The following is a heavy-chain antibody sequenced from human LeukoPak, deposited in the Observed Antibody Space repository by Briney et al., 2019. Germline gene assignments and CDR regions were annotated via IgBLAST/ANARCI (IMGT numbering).Heavy chain of an antibody. D-gene: IGHD1-26*01. V-gene: IGHV3-30*01. CDR3: ARGPGPIAGAKNPFDI. CDR2: ISYDGSNK. CDR1: GLTFSSYA. J-gene: IGHJ3*02. Sequence: PAGSLRLSCAASGLTFSSYAMHWVRQAPGKGLEWVAVISYDGSNKYYADSVKGRFTISGDKSKNTLYLQMNSLRPEDTAFYYCARGPGPIAGAKNPFDIWGQGTMVTVSS.